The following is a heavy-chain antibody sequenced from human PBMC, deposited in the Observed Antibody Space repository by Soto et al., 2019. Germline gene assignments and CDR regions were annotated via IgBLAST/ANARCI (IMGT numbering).Heavy chain of an antibody. CDR3: AKNWDTTSSSSSH. CDR2: ISGTGGST. D-gene: IGHD6-6*01. CDR1: GFTFSTYA. V-gene: IGHV3-23*01. J-gene: IGHJ4*02. Sequence: EVQLLESGGGLVQPGGSLRLSCAAPGFTFSTYAMSWVRQAPGKGLEWVSAISGTGGSTYYADSVKGRFTISRDNSKNTLYLQMNSLRAEDTAVYYCAKNWDTTSSSSSHWGQGTLVTVSS.